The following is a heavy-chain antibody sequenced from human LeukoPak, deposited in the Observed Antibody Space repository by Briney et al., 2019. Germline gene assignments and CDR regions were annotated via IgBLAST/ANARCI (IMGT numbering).Heavy chain of an antibody. CDR2: ISYDGSNK. V-gene: IGHV3-30-3*02. Sequence: GRSLRLSCAASGFTFSSYAMHWVRQAPGKGLEWVAVISYDGSNKYYADSVKGRFTISRDNSKNTMYLQLNSLRAEDTAIYYCAKTYYYDSSGYSHYLAYDYWGQGTLVTVSS. CDR3: AKTYYYDSSGYSHYLAYDY. D-gene: IGHD3-22*01. CDR1: GFTFSSYA. J-gene: IGHJ4*02.